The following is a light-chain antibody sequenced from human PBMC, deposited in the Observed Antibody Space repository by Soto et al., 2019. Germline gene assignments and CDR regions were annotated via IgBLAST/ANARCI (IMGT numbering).Light chain of an antibody. CDR1: QSVSSY. J-gene: IGKJ1*01. CDR2: DAS. Sequence: EIVLTQSPATLSLSPGERATLSCRASQSVSSYFAWYQQKPGQAPRLLIYDASNRATGIPARFSSSGSGTDFTLTISILEPEDFAVYYCQQRCNWPLTFGQGTKVEIK. CDR3: QQRCNWPLT. V-gene: IGKV3-11*01.